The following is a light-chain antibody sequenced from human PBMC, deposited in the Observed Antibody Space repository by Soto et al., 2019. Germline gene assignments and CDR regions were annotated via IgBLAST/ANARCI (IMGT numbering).Light chain of an antibody. CDR3: QQYDTSPYT. Sequence: EIVLTQSPGTLSLSPGERATLSCRASQSVTGSFVAWYQQRPGQTPRFLIYGASRRAAGIPDRVSGSGSGTDFTLTISKLEPDDFAVYYCQQYDTSPYTFGQGTRLEIK. CDR1: QSVTGSF. V-gene: IGKV3-20*01. J-gene: IGKJ2*01. CDR2: GAS.